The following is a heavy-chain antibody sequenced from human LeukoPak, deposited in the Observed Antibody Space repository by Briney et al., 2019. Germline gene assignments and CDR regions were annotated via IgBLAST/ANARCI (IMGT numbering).Heavy chain of an antibody. Sequence: GGSLRLSCEASGFTFDDYAMHWVRQAPGKGLEWVSLITGDGGRTYFADSVKGRFTISRDNRKNSLYLQMNSLRPDDTALYYCAREGPIAVAGYFDYWGQATLVTVSS. CDR2: ITGDGGRT. D-gene: IGHD6-19*01. CDR3: AREGPIAVAGYFDY. V-gene: IGHV3-43*02. CDR1: GFTFDDYA. J-gene: IGHJ4*02.